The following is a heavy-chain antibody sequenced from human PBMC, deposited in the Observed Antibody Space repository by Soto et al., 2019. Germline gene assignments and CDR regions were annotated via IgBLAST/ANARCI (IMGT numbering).Heavy chain of an antibody. D-gene: IGHD5-18*01. CDR1: GGSISNYY. V-gene: IGHV4-59*01. J-gene: IGHJ5*02. CDR3: AKDSGYNYGYFRWFDP. CDR2: IFYSGST. Sequence: SETLSLTCTVSGGSISNYYWSWIRQPPGRGLEWIGHIFYSGSTNYNPALKSRVTIPVDTSKSQFSLKLSSVTAADTAVFYCAKDSGYNYGYFRWFDPWGQGTLDTVSS.